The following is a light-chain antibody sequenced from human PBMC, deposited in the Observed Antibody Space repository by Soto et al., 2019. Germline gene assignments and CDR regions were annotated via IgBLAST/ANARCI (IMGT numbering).Light chain of an antibody. CDR1: QSISIW. J-gene: IGKJ1*01. CDR3: QHYNDYSWT. V-gene: IGKV1-5*03. Sequence: DLHMTQSPSTLSASVGDRVTITCRASQSISIWLTWYQQKPGRAPNLLIYGTSSLESGVPSRFSGSGSGTEFTLTISILQPDDFATYYCQHYNDYSWTFGQGTKVEIK. CDR2: GTS.